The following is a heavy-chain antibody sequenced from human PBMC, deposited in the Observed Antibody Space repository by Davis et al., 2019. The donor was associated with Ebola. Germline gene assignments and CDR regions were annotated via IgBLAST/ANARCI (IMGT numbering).Heavy chain of an antibody. J-gene: IGHJ4*02. V-gene: IGHV3-23*01. D-gene: IGHD3-3*01. CDR2: ISANGFDT. Sequence: GESLKISCAASGFTFSSYWMSWVRQAPGEGLEWVSSISANGFDTYYADSVKGRFTISRDNSKNTLYLQMNSLRAEDTAVYYCAKDGLEGSLDYWGQGTLVTVSS. CDR3: AKDGLEGSLDY. CDR1: GFTFSSYW.